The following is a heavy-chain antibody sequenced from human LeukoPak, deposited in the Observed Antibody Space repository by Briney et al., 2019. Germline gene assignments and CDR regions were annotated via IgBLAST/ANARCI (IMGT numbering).Heavy chain of an antibody. Sequence: GGSLRLSCAASGFTFSSYAMSWVRQAPGKGLEWVPAISGSGGSTYYADSVKGRFTISRDNSKNTLYLQMNSLRAEDTAVYYCAKNPYDILTGPYFDYWGQGTLVTVSS. CDR2: ISGSGGST. CDR3: AKNPYDILTGPYFDY. D-gene: IGHD3-9*01. CDR1: GFTFSSYA. J-gene: IGHJ4*02. V-gene: IGHV3-23*01.